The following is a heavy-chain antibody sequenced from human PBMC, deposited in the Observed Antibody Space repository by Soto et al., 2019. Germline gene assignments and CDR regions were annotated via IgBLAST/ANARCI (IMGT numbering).Heavy chain of an antibody. Sequence: HWGSLGIACAACGFTVSSYAMSWVRQAPGKGLEWVSAISGSGSSTYYADSVKGRFTISRDNSKNTLYLQMNSLRAEDTAVYYCAKRGLDWGQGTLVTVSS. CDR3: AKRGLD. CDR2: ISGSGSST. CDR1: GFTVSSYA. J-gene: IGHJ4*02. V-gene: IGHV3-23*01.